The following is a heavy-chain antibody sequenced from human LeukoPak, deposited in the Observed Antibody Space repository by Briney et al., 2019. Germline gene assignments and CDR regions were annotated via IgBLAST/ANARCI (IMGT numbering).Heavy chain of an antibody. Sequence: PSETLSLTCTVSGAYIYNFYWSWIRQPAGKGPEWFGHIYTDGTTKYNPSLKSRVTMSADASKDQFSLKLTSVTAADTAVYYCAKAAGGTFDPWGPGTLVIVSS. CDR3: AKAAGGTFDP. V-gene: IGHV4-4*07. J-gene: IGHJ5*02. CDR1: GAYIYNFY. CDR2: IYTDGTT. D-gene: IGHD1-26*01.